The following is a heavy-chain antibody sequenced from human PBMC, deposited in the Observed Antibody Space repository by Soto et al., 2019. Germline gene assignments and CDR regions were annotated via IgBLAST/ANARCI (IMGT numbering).Heavy chain of an antibody. D-gene: IGHD6-19*01. V-gene: IGHV3-74*01. CDR2: TNRDGSTT. CDR3: ARGPTGWYGYDY. J-gene: IGHJ4*02. Sequence: EVQLVESGGGLIQPGGSLRLSCAASGFCFSSSWMHWVRQAPGKGLVWVSRTNRDGSTTNYADSVKGRFTISRDNAKNTLYLQMNSLRAEDTAVYYCARGPTGWYGYDYWGQGTLVTVSS. CDR1: GFCFSSSW.